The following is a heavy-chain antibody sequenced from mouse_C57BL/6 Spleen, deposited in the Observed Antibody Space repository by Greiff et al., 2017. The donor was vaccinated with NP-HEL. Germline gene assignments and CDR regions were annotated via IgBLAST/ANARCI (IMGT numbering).Heavy chain of an antibody. V-gene: IGHV10-1*01. J-gene: IGHJ1*03. Sequence: EVQGVESGGGLVQPKGSLKLSCAASGFSFNTYAMNWVRQAPGKGLEWVARIRSKSNNYATYYADSVKDRFTISRDDSESMLYLQMNNLKTEDTAMYYCVRQGGSSYGWYFDVWGTGTTVTVSS. D-gene: IGHD1-1*01. CDR3: VRQGGSSYGWYFDV. CDR2: IRSKSNNYAT. CDR1: GFSFNTYA.